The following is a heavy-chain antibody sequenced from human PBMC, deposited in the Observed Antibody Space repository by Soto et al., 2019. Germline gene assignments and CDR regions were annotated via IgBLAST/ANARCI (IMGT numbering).Heavy chain of an antibody. D-gene: IGHD2-8*01. CDR2: IYYSGST. CDR1: GGSISSSSYY. Sequence: SETLSLTCTVSGGSISSSSYYWGWIRQPPGKGLEWIGSIYYSGSTYYNPSLQSRVTISVDTSKNQFSLKLSSVTAADTAVYYCARQGHYCANGVCYTVYYYYMDVWGKGTTVNVSS. V-gene: IGHV4-39*01. J-gene: IGHJ6*03. CDR3: ARQGHYCANGVCYTVYYYYMDV.